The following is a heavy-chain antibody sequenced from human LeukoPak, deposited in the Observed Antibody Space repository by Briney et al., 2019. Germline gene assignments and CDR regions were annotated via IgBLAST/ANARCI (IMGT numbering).Heavy chain of an antibody. CDR3: ADVLDMDV. V-gene: IGHV3-11*04. CDR1: GFTFSNYY. J-gene: IGHJ6*02. D-gene: IGHD2-15*01. CDR2: ISTSRRGNTV. Sequence: GGSLRLSCAASGFTFSNYYMSWIRQAPGKGLEWLSYISTSRRGNTVYYADSVKGRFIISRDNSKNTLYLHMNTLRAEDTAVYYCADVLDMDVWGQGSTVTVSS.